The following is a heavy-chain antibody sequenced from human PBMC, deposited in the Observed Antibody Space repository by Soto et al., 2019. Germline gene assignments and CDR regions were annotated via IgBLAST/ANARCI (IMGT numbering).Heavy chain of an antibody. CDR1: GDTISTGGYT. CDR2: TYHSGNP. Sequence: SETLSLTCDVSGDTISTGGYTWAWIRQPPGEALEWIGHTYHSGNPYYNPSLKSRVIISVDRSKNQFSLKVRSVTAADTAVYYCARSPVSSGYYPRWHCDGLDFWAQGTTVTVSS. D-gene: IGHD3-22*01. V-gene: IGHV4-30-2*01. J-gene: IGHJ6*02. CDR3: ARSPVSSGYYPRWHCDGLDF.